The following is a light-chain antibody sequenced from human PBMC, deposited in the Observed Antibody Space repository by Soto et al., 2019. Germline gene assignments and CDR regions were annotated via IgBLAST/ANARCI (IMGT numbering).Light chain of an antibody. Sequence: DVVMTQYPLSLPVTLGQPASISCRSNQSLVHSDGIAYFSWFQQRPGRSPRRLIYKVSNRDSGVPARFSGSGSGTDFALKISRVEAEDVGVYYCMQGTHWPITFGQGTRLEN. CDR3: MQGTHWPIT. CDR1: QSLVHSDGIAY. J-gene: IGKJ5*01. V-gene: IGKV2-30*02. CDR2: KVS.